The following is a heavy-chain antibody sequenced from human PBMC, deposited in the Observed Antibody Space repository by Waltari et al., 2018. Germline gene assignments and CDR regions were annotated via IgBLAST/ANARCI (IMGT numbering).Heavy chain of an antibody. CDR1: GGAFSGYY. J-gene: IGHJ4*02. V-gene: IGHV4-34*01. Sequence: QVQLQQGGAGLLKPSETLSLTCAVYGGAFSGYYWSWIRQPPGKGLEWIGECNHSGSTDCNPSLKCRVTISVDTSKNPYSLKLSPVTAADTAVYYCARAPGRGPRYVPVYYFDYWGQGTLVTVSS. CDR3: ARAPGRGPRYVPVYYFDY. D-gene: IGHD3-16*01. CDR2: CNHSGST.